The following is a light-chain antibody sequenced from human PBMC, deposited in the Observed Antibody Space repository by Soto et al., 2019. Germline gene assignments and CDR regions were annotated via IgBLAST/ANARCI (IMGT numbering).Light chain of an antibody. CDR2: GNN. Sequence: QSVVTQPPSASGTPGQRVAISCSGSSPNVGRNYVYWYHQVPGTGPKLLIYGNNQRPSGVPDRFSGSKSGTSASLAISGLRSEDKGDYFCAAWDDSLSVWVFGGGTKLTVL. V-gene: IGLV1-47*01. CDR3: AAWDDSLSVWV. J-gene: IGLJ3*02. CDR1: SPNVGRNY.